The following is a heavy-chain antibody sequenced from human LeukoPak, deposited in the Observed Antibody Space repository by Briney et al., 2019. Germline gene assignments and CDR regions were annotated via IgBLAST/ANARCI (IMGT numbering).Heavy chain of an antibody. CDR2: IYYSGST. D-gene: IGHD1-26*01. Sequence: SETLSLTCTVSGGSISSYYWSWIRRPPGKGLEWIGYIYYSGSTNYNPSLKSRVTISVDTSKNQFSLKLSSVTAADTAVYYCASYSGSYRYYYYMDVWGKGTTVTVSS. J-gene: IGHJ6*03. CDR1: GGSISSYY. CDR3: ASYSGSYRYYYYMDV. V-gene: IGHV4-59*01.